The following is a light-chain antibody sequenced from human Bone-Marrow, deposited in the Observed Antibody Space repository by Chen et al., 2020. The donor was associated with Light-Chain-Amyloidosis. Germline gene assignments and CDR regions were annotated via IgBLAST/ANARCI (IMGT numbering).Light chain of an antibody. CDR2: WAS. J-gene: IGKJ4*01. CDR3: QQYCGGALT. CDR1: QSVLSTSDNKNY. V-gene: IGKV4-1*01. Sequence: DIVMTQSPDSLAVSLGERATINCKSSQSVLSTSDNKNYLAWYQQKPGQPPKLLIYWASIRESGVPHRFSGSGSGTDFTLTISTLQAEDVAVYLCQQYCGGALTFGGGTKVEIK.